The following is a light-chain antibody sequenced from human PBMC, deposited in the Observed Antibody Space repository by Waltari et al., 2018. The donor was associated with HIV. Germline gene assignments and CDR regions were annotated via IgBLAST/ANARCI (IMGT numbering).Light chain of an antibody. CDR1: SSDIGGYNY. CDR2: EVS. Sequence: QSALTQPASMSGSPGQSITISCTGTSSDIGGYNYVSWYQQHPGKAPKFMIYEVSNRPSGVSNRFSGSKSGNTASLTISGLQAEDEADYYCSSYTRSSTYVFGTGTKVTVL. V-gene: IGLV2-14*01. CDR3: SSYTRSSTYV. J-gene: IGLJ1*01.